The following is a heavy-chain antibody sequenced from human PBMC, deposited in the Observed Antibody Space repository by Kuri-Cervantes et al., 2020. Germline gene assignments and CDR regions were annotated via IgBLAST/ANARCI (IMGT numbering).Heavy chain of an antibody. V-gene: IGHV4-30-2*01. J-gene: IGHJ3*02. D-gene: IGHD4-23*01. CDR3: ARGVGTYGGDAFDI. Sequence: LRLSCTVSGGSISSGGYSWSWIRQPPGEGLEWIGYIYHSGSTYYNPSLKSRVTISVDRSKNQFSLKLSSVTAADTAVYYCARGVGTYGGDAFDIWGQGTMVTVSS. CDR1: GGSISSGGYS. CDR2: IYHSGST.